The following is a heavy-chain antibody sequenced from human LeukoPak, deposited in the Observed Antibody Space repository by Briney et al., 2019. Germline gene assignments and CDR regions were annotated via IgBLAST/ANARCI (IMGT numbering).Heavy chain of an antibody. CDR2: MSPNSGNT. J-gene: IGHJ3*02. CDR1: GYTFTSYD. Sequence: ASVKVSCKASGYTFTSYDINWVRQATGQGLEWMGWMSPNSGNTGYAQKFQGRVTMTRNTSISTAYMELSSLRSEDTAVYYCAVEMATIRGDAFDIWGQGTMVTVSS. D-gene: IGHD5-24*01. V-gene: IGHV1-8*01. CDR3: AVEMATIRGDAFDI.